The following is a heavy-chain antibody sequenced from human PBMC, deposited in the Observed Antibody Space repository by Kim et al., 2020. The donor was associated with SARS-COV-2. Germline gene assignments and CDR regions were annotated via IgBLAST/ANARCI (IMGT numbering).Heavy chain of an antibody. CDR2: IHRNDDER. J-gene: IGHJ4*02. CDR3: AKGLGTRCIAFEY. Sequence: GGSLRLSCAASGFTFSSYAMTWVRQAPGKGLEWVSTIHRNDDERYYADSVKGRFTISRDKSKNTLYLQMDSLRADDTAVYYCAKGLGTRCIAFEYWGQGT. D-gene: IGHD2-8*01. V-gene: IGHV3-23*01. CDR1: GFTFSSYA.